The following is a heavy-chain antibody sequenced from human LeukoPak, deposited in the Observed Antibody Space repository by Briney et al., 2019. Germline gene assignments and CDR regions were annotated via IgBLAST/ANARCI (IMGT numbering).Heavy chain of an antibody. CDR2: IYSGGST. J-gene: IGHJ4*02. CDR3: ARSKAYYYGSPGDYFDY. V-gene: IGHV3-53*01. D-gene: IGHD3-10*01. CDR1: GFTVISNY. Sequence: GGSLRLSFAASGFTVISNYMSWVRQAPGKGLEGVSVIYSGGSTYYADSVRGRFTIPRDNSKNTVYLQMNSLRAEDTAMYYCARSKAYYYGSPGDYFDYWGQGTLVTVSS.